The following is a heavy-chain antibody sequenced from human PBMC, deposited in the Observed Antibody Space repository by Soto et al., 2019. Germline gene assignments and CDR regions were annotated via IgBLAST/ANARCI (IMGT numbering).Heavy chain of an antibody. V-gene: IGHV1-3*01. Sequence: GASLKVSCKASGYTFNSYAMHWVRQAPGQRLEWMGWINAGNGNTKYSQKFQGRVTITRDTSASTAYMELSSLRSEDTAVYYCARSIVVVTSFDYWGQGTLVTVSS. J-gene: IGHJ4*02. CDR1: GYTFNSYA. CDR2: INAGNGNT. D-gene: IGHD3-22*01. CDR3: ARSIVVVTSFDY.